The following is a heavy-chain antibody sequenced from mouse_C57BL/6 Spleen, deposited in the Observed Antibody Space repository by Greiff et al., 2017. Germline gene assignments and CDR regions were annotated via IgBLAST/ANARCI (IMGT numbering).Heavy chain of an antibody. J-gene: IGHJ2*01. CDR3: ARSRGYYGSDY. CDR2: IHPNSGST. V-gene: IGHV1-64*01. Sequence: QVQLKQPGAELVKPGASVKLSCKASGYTFTSYWMHWVKQRPGQGLEWIGMIHPNSGSTNYNEKFKSKATLTVDKSSSTAYMQLSSLTSEDSAVYYCARSRGYYGSDYWGQGTTLTVSS. CDR1: GYTFTSYW. D-gene: IGHD1-1*01.